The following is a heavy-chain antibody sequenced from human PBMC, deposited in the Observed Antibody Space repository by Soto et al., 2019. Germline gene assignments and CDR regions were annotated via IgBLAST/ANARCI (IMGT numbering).Heavy chain of an antibody. CDR3: AKARGTKTPYCFDF. V-gene: IGHV3-23*01. CDR2: ISGSGGRT. Sequence: SLRLSCAASGFTFSSYSISWVRQPPGKWLEWVSAISGSGGRTYYADSVTGRFPISRDNSQHTLYLQMNSLRAEDTAVYYCAKARGTKTPYCFDFWGQGTLVSVSA. D-gene: IGHD1-7*01. CDR1: GFTFSSYS. J-gene: IGHJ4*02.